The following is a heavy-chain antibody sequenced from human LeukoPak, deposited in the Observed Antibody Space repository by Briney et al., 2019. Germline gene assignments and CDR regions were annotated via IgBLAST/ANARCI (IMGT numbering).Heavy chain of an antibody. CDR1: GFTFSDYY. Sequence: PGGSLRLSCAVSGFTFSDYYINWIRQAPGKGLEWISSISTSSFSTRYADSVKGRFTISRDDAKSSLFLQMNSLRVEDTAVYYCARELNLDVGEFFFDYWGPGTLVTV. V-gene: IGHV3-11*01. CDR2: ISTSSFST. D-gene: IGHD3-10*01. J-gene: IGHJ4*02. CDR3: ARELNLDVGEFFFDY.